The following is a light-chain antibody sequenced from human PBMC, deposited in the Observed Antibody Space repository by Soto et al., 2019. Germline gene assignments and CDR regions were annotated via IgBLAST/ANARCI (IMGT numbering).Light chain of an antibody. CDR3: QKLNSYSIN. CDR2: AAS. V-gene: IGKV1-9*01. Sequence: IQSTHSPSSLSASVVYRVTITCLASQGISSYLAWYQQKPGKAPKLLIYAASTLQSGVPSRFSGSGSGTDFTLTISSLQPEDFATYYCQKLNSYSINCGQGKRRAIK. J-gene: IGKJ5*01. CDR1: QGISSY.